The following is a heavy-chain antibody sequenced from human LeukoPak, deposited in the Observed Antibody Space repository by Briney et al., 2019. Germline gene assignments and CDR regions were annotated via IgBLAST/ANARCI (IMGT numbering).Heavy chain of an antibody. V-gene: IGHV3-48*03. CDR2: ISSGGSI. CDR3: ATSLSSVWAPGDAS. Sequence: PGGSLRLSCAASGLMFTDHEGNWVRQAPGKGLEWVAYISSGGSINYAESVKGRFTISRDKAKNLLFLQVSSLRAEDTAVYYCATSLSSVWAPGDASWGQGTLVTVSS. CDR1: GLMFTDHE. J-gene: IGHJ5*02. D-gene: IGHD3-22*01.